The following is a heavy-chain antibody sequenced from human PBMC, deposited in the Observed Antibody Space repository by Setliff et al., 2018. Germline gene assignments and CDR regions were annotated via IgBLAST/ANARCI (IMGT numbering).Heavy chain of an antibody. CDR2: ISAYNANT. Sequence: EASVKVSCKASGYTFTSYGISWVRQAPGQGLEWMGWISAYNANTNYAQKLQGRVTMTTDASTSTAYMELRSLRSDDTAVYYCARDKAKWLVFNRWFDPWGQGTLVTVSS. CDR1: GYTFTSYG. J-gene: IGHJ5*02. D-gene: IGHD6-19*01. CDR3: ARDKAKWLVFNRWFDP. V-gene: IGHV1-18*01.